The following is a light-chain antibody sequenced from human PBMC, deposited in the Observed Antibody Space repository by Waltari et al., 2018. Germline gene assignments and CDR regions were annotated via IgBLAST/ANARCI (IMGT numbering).Light chain of an antibody. V-gene: IGKV1-12*01. CDR1: QGIGTW. J-gene: IGKJ1*01. CDR3: QQGNSFPPT. CDR2: GAS. Sequence: DIQITQSPSSVSASGVDRVTCTCRASQGIGTWLACYQQKPGKAPKVLIYGASTLLTGVPSRFSGSGSGTEFTLTITGLQPEDFATYFCQQGNSFPPTFGQGTRVEV.